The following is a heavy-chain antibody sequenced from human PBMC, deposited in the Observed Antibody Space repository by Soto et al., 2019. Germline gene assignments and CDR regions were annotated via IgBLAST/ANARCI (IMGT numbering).Heavy chain of an antibody. D-gene: IGHD3-16*02. CDR3: AIEVMITFGGVFVFLDV. CDR1: GFTFSNAW. J-gene: IGHJ6*02. CDR2: IKSKTDGGST. Sequence: GGSLRLSCAASGFTFSNAWMSWVRQAPGKGLEWVGRIKSKTDGGSTDYAAPVKGRFTISRDDSKNTLYLQMNSLKTEDISVYYCAIEVMITFGGVFVFLDVWGQGTLVTVSS. V-gene: IGHV3-15*01.